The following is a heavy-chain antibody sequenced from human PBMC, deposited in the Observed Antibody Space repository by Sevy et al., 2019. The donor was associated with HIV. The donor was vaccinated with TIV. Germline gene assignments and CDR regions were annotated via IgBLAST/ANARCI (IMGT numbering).Heavy chain of an antibody. J-gene: IGHJ5*02. CDR3: ARDRAIVVVPAAIKARRFDP. CDR2: INPNSGGT. V-gene: IGHV1-2*02. D-gene: IGHD2-2*02. Sequence: ASVKVSCKASGYTFTGYYMHWVRQAPGQGLEWMGWINPNSGGTNYAQKFQGRVTMTRDTSISTAYMELSRLRSDDTALYYCARDRAIVVVPAAIKARRFDPWGQGTLVTVSS. CDR1: GYTFTGYY.